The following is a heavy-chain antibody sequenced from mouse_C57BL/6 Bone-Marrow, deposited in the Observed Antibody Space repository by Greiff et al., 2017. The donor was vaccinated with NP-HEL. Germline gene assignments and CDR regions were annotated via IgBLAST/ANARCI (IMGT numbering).Heavy chain of an antibody. CDR3: ASAIYYDYADDPYYVMDY. V-gene: IGHV7-3*01. D-gene: IGHD2-4*01. CDR1: FFPFPASS. J-gene: IGHJ4*01. CDR2: IRTLPPFSTI. Sequence: EVQVVESGGGLVQPFSSLCLSCASSFFPFPASSLRWFLPPPGKALEWVGFIRTLPPFSTIEYSASVKGRFTISRDNSQSILYLQMNALRAEDSATDYCASAIYYDYADDPYYVMDYWGQGTSVTVSS.